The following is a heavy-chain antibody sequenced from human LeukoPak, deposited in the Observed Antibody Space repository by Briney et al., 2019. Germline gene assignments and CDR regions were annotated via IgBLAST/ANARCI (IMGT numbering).Heavy chain of an antibody. Sequence: ASVKVSCKASGYTFTSYGISWVRQAPGQGLEWMGWISAYNGNTNYAQKLQGRVTMTTDTSTSTAYMELRSLRSDDTAVYYCARGRSSSPAPYYFDYWGQGTLVTVSS. D-gene: IGHD6-6*01. CDR1: GYTFTSYG. J-gene: IGHJ4*02. V-gene: IGHV1-18*01. CDR2: ISAYNGNT. CDR3: ARGRSSSPAPYYFDY.